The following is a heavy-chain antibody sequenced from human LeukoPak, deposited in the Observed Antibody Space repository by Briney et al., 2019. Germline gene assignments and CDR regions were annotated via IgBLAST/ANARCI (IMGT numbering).Heavy chain of an antibody. V-gene: IGHV1-18*04. D-gene: IGHD6-13*01. CDR2: ISAYNGNT. CDR1: GYTFTGYY. CDR3: ARDGYSSSWYGWFDP. Sequence: ASVKVSCKASGYTFTGYYMHWVRQAPGQGLEWMGWISAYNGNTSYAQKLQGRVTMTTDTSTSTAYMELRSLRSDDTAVYYCARDGYSSSWYGWFDPWGQGTLVTVSS. J-gene: IGHJ5*02.